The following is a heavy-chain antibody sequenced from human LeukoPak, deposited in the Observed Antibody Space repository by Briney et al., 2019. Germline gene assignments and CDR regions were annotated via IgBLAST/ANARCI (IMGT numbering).Heavy chain of an antibody. Sequence: HPGGSLRLSCAASGFTFSSYWMHWVRQAPGKGLEWVSAISGSGGSTYYADSVKGRFTISRDNSKNTLYLQINSLKAEDTAVYYCAKDGYDTSIWGQGTLVTVSS. V-gene: IGHV3-23*01. CDR2: ISGSGGST. D-gene: IGHD3-22*01. CDR1: GFTFSSYW. J-gene: IGHJ4*02. CDR3: AKDGYDTSI.